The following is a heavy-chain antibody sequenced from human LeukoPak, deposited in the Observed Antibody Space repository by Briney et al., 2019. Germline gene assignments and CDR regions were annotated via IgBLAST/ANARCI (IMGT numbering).Heavy chain of an antibody. D-gene: IGHD6-13*01. CDR1: GYTFTGYY. V-gene: IGHV1-2*02. Sequence: ASVKVSCKASGYTFTGYYMHWVRQAPGQGLEWMGWINPNSGGTNYAQKFQGRVTMTRDTSISTAYMELSRLRSDDTAVYYCARSIRGIAAAGRFDPWGRGTLVTVSS. CDR2: INPNSGGT. J-gene: IGHJ5*02. CDR3: ARSIRGIAAAGRFDP.